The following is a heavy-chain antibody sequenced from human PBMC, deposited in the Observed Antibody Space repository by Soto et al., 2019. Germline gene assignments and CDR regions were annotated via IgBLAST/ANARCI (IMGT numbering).Heavy chain of an antibody. CDR3: ARGTYSSSWYDLFDY. CDR1: GYTFTSYA. D-gene: IGHD6-13*01. Sequence: HGASVKVSCKASGYTFTSYAMHWVRQAPGQGLEWMGWINAGNGNTKYSQKFQGRVTITRDTSASTAYMELSSLRSEDTAVYYCARGTYSSSWYDLFDYWGQGTLVTVSS. V-gene: IGHV1-3*01. CDR2: INAGNGNT. J-gene: IGHJ4*02.